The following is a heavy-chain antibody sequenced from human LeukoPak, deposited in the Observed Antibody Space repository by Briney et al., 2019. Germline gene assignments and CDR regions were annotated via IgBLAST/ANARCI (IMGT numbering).Heavy chain of an antibody. CDR3: SMVRGVITRYYFYGMDV. D-gene: IGHD3-10*01. CDR1: GFTFGDDA. CDR2: IRSKTYGGTT. Sequence: GGSLRLSCAASGFTFGDDAMSWVRQAPGKGPEWVGLIRSKTYGGTTEYAASVKGRFTISRDDSKSIAYLQMNSLKTEDTAVYYCSMVRGVITRYYFYGMDVWGKGTTVTVSP. V-gene: IGHV3-49*04. J-gene: IGHJ6*04.